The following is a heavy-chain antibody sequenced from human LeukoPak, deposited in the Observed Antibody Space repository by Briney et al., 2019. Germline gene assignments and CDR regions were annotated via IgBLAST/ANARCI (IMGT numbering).Heavy chain of an antibody. J-gene: IGHJ4*02. CDR3: TRDPGMGATEPFDY. Sequence: GGSLRLSCTASGFTFGDYAMSWFRQAPGKGLEWVGFIRSKAYGGTTEYAASVKGRFTISRDDSKGIAYLQMNSLKTEDTAVYYCTRDPGMGATEPFDYWGQGTLVTVSS. CDR1: GFTFGDYA. D-gene: IGHD1-26*01. V-gene: IGHV3-49*03. CDR2: IRSKAYGGTT.